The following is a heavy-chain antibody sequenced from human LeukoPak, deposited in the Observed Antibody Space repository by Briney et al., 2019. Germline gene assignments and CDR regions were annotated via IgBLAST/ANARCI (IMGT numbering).Heavy chain of an antibody. CDR2: IYYSGST. V-gene: IGHV4-30-4*08. CDR3: AKVPSGSGSLLEIDY. Sequence: SQTLSLTCTVSGGSISSGDYYWSWIRQPPGKGLEWIGYIYYSGSTYYNPSLKSRVTISVGTSKNQFSLKLSSVTAADTAVYYCAKVPSGSGSLLEIDYWGQGTLVTVSS. J-gene: IGHJ4*02. D-gene: IGHD1-26*01. CDR1: GGSISSGDYY.